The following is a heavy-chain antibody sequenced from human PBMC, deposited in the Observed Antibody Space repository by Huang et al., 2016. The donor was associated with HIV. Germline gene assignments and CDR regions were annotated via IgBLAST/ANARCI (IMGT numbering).Heavy chain of an antibody. CDR3: VKETVQWLVTY. J-gene: IGHJ4*02. V-gene: IGHV3-30*02. CDR2: IKYDGSNK. Sequence: QVQVVESGGGVVQPGGSLRFSCAASGFTSSSHGMHWVRQAPGKGLEWVAFIKYDGSNKYFADSVKGRFTMSRDNSKNTLYLQMNSLRGEDTAVYYCVKETVQWLVTYWGQGTLVTVSS. CDR1: GFTSSSHG. D-gene: IGHD6-19*01.